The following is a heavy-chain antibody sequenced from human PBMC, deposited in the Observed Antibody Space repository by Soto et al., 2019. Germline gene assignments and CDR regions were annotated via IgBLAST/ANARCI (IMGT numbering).Heavy chain of an antibody. CDR2: IYHSGYT. CDR1: GGSISSGGYA. Sequence: PSETLSLTCTVSGGSISSGGYAWNWIRQAPGKGLEWIGYIYHSGYTLYNPSLKGRVTISVDTSKNHFSLKLSSVTAADTAVYYRARSVFPWGQGTLVTVSS. V-gene: IGHV4-30-2*05. J-gene: IGHJ5*02. CDR3: ARSVFP.